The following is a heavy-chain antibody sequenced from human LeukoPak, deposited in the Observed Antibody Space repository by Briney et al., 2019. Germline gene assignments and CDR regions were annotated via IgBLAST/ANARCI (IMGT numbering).Heavy chain of an antibody. V-gene: IGHV3-23*01. Sequence: GGSLGLSCAASGFTFSTYTMYWVRHPPGKRLEWVSIIGSSGGGIHYADSVKGRFTISRDNSKNALYLQMNSLRVEDTAVYYCAIDPNWGTHSWGQGVLVTVSS. CDR3: AIDPNWGTHS. J-gene: IGHJ4*02. D-gene: IGHD7-27*01. CDR1: GFTFSTYT. CDR2: IGSSGGGI.